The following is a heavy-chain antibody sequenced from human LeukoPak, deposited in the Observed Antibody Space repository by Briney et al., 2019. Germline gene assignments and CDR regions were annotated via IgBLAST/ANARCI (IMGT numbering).Heavy chain of an antibody. V-gene: IGHV3-23*01. D-gene: IGHD3-3*01. Sequence: PGGSLRLSCAASGFTFSSYAMSWVRQAPGKGLEWVSGIIGSGGSTYYADSVKGRFTISRDNSKNTLYLQMNSLRAEDTAVYYCAKATHYDFWRGMDVWGQGTTVTVSS. CDR1: GFTFSSYA. CDR2: IIGSGGST. CDR3: AKATHYDFWRGMDV. J-gene: IGHJ6*02.